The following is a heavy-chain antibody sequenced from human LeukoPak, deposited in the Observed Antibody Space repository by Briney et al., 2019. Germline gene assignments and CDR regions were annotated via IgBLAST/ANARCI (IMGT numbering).Heavy chain of an antibody. CDR3: ARGGGGNLEY. J-gene: IGHJ4*02. D-gene: IGHD3-16*01. CDR1: GFTFSSYA. CDR2: INHSGST. Sequence: GSLRLSCAASGFTFSSYAMSWVRQPPGKGLEWIGEINHSGSTNYNPSLKSRVTISVDTSKNQFSLKLSSVTAADTAVYYCARGGGGNLEYWGQGTLVTVSS. V-gene: IGHV4-34*01.